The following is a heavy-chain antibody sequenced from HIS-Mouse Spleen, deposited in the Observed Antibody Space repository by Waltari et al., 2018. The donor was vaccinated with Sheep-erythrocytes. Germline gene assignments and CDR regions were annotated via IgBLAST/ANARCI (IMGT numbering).Heavy chain of an antibody. Sequence: QLQLQESGPGLVKPSETLSLTCTVSGGSISSSSYYWGWIRQPPGKGLEWIGSVYYSGGTSDNPSLKGRVTISVDTSKNQFSLKLSSVTAADTAVYYCARDEGTYYDFWSGYPPSYYFDYWGQGTLVTVPS. D-gene: IGHD3-3*01. V-gene: IGHV4-39*07. CDR3: ARDEGTYYDFWSGYPPSYYFDY. CDR1: GGSISSSSYY. CDR2: VYYSGGT. J-gene: IGHJ4*02.